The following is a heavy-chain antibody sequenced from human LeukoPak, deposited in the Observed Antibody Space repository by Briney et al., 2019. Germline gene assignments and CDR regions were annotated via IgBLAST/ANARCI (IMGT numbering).Heavy chain of an antibody. CDR3: ARDGLAEQQLVHLYYMGV. CDR2: INPNSGGT. D-gene: IGHD6-13*01. Sequence: GASVKVSCKASGYIFTGYYMHWVRQAPGQGLEWMGWINPNSGGTNYAQKFQGRVTMTRDTSISTAYMELNRLRSDDTAVYYCARDGLAEQQLVHLYYMGVWGKGTTVTVSS. CDR1: GYIFTGYY. J-gene: IGHJ6*03. V-gene: IGHV1-2*02.